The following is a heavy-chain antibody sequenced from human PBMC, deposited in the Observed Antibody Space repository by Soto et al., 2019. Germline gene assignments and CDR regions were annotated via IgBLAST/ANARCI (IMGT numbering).Heavy chain of an antibody. CDR2: LDGAGGST. Sequence: GSLRLSCAAYVFTFSDFAMTWVRHVPGRGLEWVASLDGAGGSTYYAESVRGRFSISRDNSQNTLFLQMKRLTVDDTAIYYCAAPRDEYGSGVSWFTYGMDIWGQGTTVTVSS. D-gene: IGHD3-10*01. V-gene: IGHV3-23*01. J-gene: IGHJ6*02. CDR1: VFTFSDFA. CDR3: AAPRDEYGSGVSWFTYGMDI.